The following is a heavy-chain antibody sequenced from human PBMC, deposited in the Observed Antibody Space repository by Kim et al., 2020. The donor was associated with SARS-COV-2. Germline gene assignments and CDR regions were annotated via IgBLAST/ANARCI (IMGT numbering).Heavy chain of an antibody. CDR2: IIPIFGTA. Sequence: SVKVSCKASGGTFSSYAISWVRQAPGQGLEWMGGIIPIFGTANYAQKFQGRVTITADESTSTAYMELSSLRSEDTAVYYCARADYYDSSGYYYYFDYWGQGTLVTVSS. CDR3: ARADYYDSSGYYYYFDY. CDR1: GGTFSSYA. V-gene: IGHV1-69*13. J-gene: IGHJ4*02. D-gene: IGHD3-22*01.